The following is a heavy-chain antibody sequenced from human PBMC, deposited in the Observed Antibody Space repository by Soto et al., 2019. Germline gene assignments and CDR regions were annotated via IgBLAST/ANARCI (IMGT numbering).Heavy chain of an antibody. J-gene: IGHJ4*02. D-gene: IGHD6-19*01. CDR2: ISWNSGSI. CDR3: AKSGAYHGGWPYFDY. Sequence: GGSLRLSCAASGFTFDDYAMHWVRQAPGKGLEWVSGISWNSGSIGYADSVKGRFTISRDNAKNSLYLQMNSLRAEDTALYYCAKSGAYHGGWPYFDYWGQGTLVTVSS. CDR1: GFTFDDYA. V-gene: IGHV3-9*01.